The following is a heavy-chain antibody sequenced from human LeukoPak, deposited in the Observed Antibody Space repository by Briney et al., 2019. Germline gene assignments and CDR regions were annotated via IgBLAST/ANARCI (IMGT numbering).Heavy chain of an antibody. D-gene: IGHD6-13*01. V-gene: IGHV1-46*01. Sequence: ASVKVSCKASGYTFTSYYMHWVRQAPGQGLEWMGIINPSGGSTSYAQKFQGRVTMTRDTSTSTVYMELRSLRSDDTAVYYCARASSSLDMDVWGKGTTVTVSS. CDR2: INPSGGST. J-gene: IGHJ6*03. CDR3: ARASSSLDMDV. CDR1: GYTFTSYY.